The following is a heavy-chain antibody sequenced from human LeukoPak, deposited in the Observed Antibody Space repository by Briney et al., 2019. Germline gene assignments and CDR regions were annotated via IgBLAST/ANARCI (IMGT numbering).Heavy chain of an antibody. CDR2: ISSSSSTI. CDR3: ARVESVAGNPFDY. J-gene: IGHJ4*02. D-gene: IGHD6-19*01. Sequence: WGSLRLSCAASGFTFSSYSMNWVRQAPGKGLEWVSYISSSSSTICYVDSVKGRFTISRDNAKNSLYPQMNSLVAEDTAVYYCARVESVAGNPFDYWGQGTLVTVSS. V-gene: IGHV3-48*01. CDR1: GFTFSSYS.